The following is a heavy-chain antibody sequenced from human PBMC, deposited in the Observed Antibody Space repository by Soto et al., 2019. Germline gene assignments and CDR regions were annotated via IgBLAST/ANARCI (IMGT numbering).Heavy chain of an antibody. CDR1: GGTFSSYA. V-gene: IGHV1-69*06. CDR2: IIPIFGTA. J-gene: IGHJ4*02. Sequence: QVQLVQSGAEVKKPGSSVKVSCKASGGTFSSYAISWVRQAPGQGLEWMGGIIPIFGTANYAQKFQGRVTITADKSTITAYMELSSLRSEDTAVYYCARDSSVSSYYYGSGTGTDYWGQGTLVTVSS. D-gene: IGHD3-10*01. CDR3: ARDSSVSSYYYGSGTGTDY.